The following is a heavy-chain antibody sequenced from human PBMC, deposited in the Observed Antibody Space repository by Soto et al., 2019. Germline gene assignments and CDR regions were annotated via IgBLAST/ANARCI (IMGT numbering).Heavy chain of an antibody. CDR3: ARAWRDGYNFYGYYFDY. CDR2: IYYSGST. J-gene: IGHJ4*02. Sequence: PSETLSLTCTVSCGSVSSGSYYWSWIRQPPGKGLEWIGYIYYSGSTNYNPSLKSRVTISVDTSKNQFSLKLSSVTAADTAVYYCARAWRDGYNFYGYYFDYWGQGALVTVSS. CDR1: CGSVSSGSYY. V-gene: IGHV4-61*01. D-gene: IGHD5-12*01.